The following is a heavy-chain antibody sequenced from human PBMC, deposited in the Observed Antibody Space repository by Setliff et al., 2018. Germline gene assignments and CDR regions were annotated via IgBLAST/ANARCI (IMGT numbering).Heavy chain of an antibody. V-gene: IGHV1-18*01. Sequence: ASVKVSCKASGYTFTSYGISWVRQAPGQGLEWMGWIRAYNGNTNYAQKFQGRVTMTEDTSTDTAYMELSSLRSEDTAVYYCATPRSGIIDAFDIWGQGTMVTVS. CDR3: ATPRSGIIDAFDI. J-gene: IGHJ3*02. D-gene: IGHD2-15*01. CDR1: GYTFTSYG. CDR2: IRAYNGNT.